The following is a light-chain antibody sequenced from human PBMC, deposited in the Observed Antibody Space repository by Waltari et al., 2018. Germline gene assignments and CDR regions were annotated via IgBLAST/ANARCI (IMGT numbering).Light chain of an antibody. J-gene: IGKJ2*01. V-gene: IGKV4-1*01. CDR2: WAS. CDR3: RQIYGTPPT. Sequence: DVVMTPAPDSLAMSLGERATIHRNASQSLLYSDNDKNYLAWYHQKPGQPPRLLIYWASTGPAGVAALSSGGGDGADFTLTIRILQAADVAVYHWRQIYGTPPTFGQGTKVEIK. CDR1: QSLLYSDNDKNY.